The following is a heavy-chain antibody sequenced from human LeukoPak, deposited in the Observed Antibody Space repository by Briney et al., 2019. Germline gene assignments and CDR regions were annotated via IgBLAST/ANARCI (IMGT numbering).Heavy chain of an antibody. D-gene: IGHD4-23*01. CDR1: GFTFSSYS. CDR2: ISSSSSYI. CDR3: ARVEAAGSTVVTEQLDY. V-gene: IGHV3-21*01. Sequence: GGSLRLSCAASGFTFSSYSMNWVRQAPGKGLEWVSSISSSSSYIYYADSVNGRFTISRDNAKNSLYLQMNSLRAEDTAVYYCARVEAAGSTVVTEQLDYWGQGTLVTVSS. J-gene: IGHJ4*02.